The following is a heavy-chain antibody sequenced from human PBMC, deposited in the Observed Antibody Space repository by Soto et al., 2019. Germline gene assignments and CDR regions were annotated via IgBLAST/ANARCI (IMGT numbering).Heavy chain of an antibody. CDR1: GFTFTNAW. V-gene: IGHV3-15*01. CDR2: ILSKAHGGTA. J-gene: IGHJ4*02. Sequence: EVQLVESGGGLVKPGGSLRLSCAASGFTFTNAWMSWVRQAPGKGLEWVGRILSKAHGGTADYAAPVKGRFTISRDDSKSTLSLQMNSLKTEDTAVYYCTTDLVGQVPGDWGHWGQGTLVAVSS. D-gene: IGHD2-2*01. CDR3: TTDLVGQVPGDWGH.